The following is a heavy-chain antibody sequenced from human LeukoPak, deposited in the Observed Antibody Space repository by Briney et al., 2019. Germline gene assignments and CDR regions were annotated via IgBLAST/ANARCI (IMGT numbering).Heavy chain of an antibody. J-gene: IGHJ6*03. V-gene: IGHV1-18*01. CDR3: AREYCSSTSCHTHYYYYMDV. D-gene: IGHD2-2*02. CDR1: GYTLTSYG. CDR2: ISAYNGNT. Sequence: ASVKVSCKASGYTLTSYGISWVRQAPGQGLEWMGWISAYNGNTNYAQKLQGRVTMTTDTSTSTAYMELRSLRSDDTAVYYCAREYCSSTSCHTHYYYYMDVWGKGTTVTVSS.